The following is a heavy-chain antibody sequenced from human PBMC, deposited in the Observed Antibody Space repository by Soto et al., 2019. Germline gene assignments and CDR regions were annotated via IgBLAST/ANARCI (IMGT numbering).Heavy chain of an antibody. CDR1: GGSVNGYY. Sequence: SETLSLTCAVYGGSVNGYYWNWIRQPPGKGLEWIGEINHTRGTHYNPSLKSRVTMSVDTSKNQFSLRLSSVTAADTAIYYCATRITVFGLLIPPFDPWGQGTQVTVSS. V-gene: IGHV4-34*01. CDR2: INHTRGT. J-gene: IGHJ5*02. D-gene: IGHD3-3*01. CDR3: ATRITVFGLLIPPFDP.